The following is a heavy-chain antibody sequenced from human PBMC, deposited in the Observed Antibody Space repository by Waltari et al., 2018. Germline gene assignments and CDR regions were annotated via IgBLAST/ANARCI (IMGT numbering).Heavy chain of an antibody. CDR1: GFTFDDYA. CDR2: ISWNSGSI. V-gene: IGHV3-9*03. Sequence: EVQLVESGGGLVQPGRSLRLSCAASGFTFDDYAMHWVRQAPGKGLEWVSGISWNSGSIGYADSVKGRFPIARDNAKNSLYLQMNSLRAEDIALYYCAKDVEGTPTRTFDYWGQGTLVTVSS. J-gene: IGHJ4*02. CDR3: AKDVEGTPTRTFDY.